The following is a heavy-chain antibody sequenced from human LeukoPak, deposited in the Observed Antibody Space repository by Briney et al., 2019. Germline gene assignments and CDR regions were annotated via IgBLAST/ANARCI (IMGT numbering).Heavy chain of an antibody. J-gene: IGHJ2*01. D-gene: IGHD5-24*01. V-gene: IGHV1-69*05. CDR3: ASPLMATTDINFDL. Sequence: ASVKVSCKASGGTFSSYAISWVRQAPGQGLEWMGGIIPIFGTANYAQKFQGRVTITTDESTSTAYMELSSLRSEDTAVYYCASPLMATTDINFDLWGRGTLVTVSS. CDR1: GGTFSSYA. CDR2: IIPIFGTA.